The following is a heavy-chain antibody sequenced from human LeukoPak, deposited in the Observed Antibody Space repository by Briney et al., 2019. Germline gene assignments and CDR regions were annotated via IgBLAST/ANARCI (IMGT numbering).Heavy chain of an antibody. CDR3: ARATTIFGVVSAFDI. J-gene: IGHJ3*02. D-gene: IGHD3-3*01. Sequence: GGSLRLSCAASGFTFNSYWMSWVRQAPGKGLEWVANIKQDGSEKSYVDSVKGRFTISRDNAKNSLDLQMNSLRAEDTAVYYCARATTIFGVVSAFDIWGQGTMVTVSS. CDR2: IKQDGSEK. V-gene: IGHV3-7*01. CDR1: GFTFNSYW.